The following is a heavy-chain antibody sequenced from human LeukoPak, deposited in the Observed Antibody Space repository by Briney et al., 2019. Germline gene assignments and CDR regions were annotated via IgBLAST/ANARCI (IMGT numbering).Heavy chain of an antibody. CDR1: GFTFSSYA. CDR3: ATTIADYDILTGLSY. CDR2: ISSNGGST. Sequence: GGSLRLSCAASGFTFSSYAMHWVRQAPGKGLEYVSAISSNGGSTYYANSVKGRFTISRDNSKNTLYLQMNSLRAEDTAVYYCATTIADYDILTGLSYWGQGTLVTVSS. J-gene: IGHJ4*02. D-gene: IGHD3-9*01. V-gene: IGHV3-64*01.